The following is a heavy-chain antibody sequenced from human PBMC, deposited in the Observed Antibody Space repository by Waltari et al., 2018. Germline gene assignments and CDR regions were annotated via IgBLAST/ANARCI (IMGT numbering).Heavy chain of an antibody. CDR1: GYRFPSFW. Sequence: EVQLVQSGAEVKKPGESLKISCKGSGYRFPSFWIVWVRQMPGKGLEWMGITYPGDSDTRYSPSFQGQVTISADKSISTAYLQWSSLKASDTALYYCARPSNYGGFDSWGQGTLVTVSS. CDR2: TYPGDSDT. D-gene: IGHD4-17*01. V-gene: IGHV5-51*01. CDR3: ARPSNYGGFDS. J-gene: IGHJ4*02.